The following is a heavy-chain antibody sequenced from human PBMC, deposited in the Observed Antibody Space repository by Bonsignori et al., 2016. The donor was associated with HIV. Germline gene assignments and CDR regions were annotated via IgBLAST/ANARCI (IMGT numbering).Heavy chain of an antibody. CDR3: ARAPYYGDPYFDY. CDR2: IYPTGPT. CDR1: GGSLSPYY. V-gene: IGHV4-4*07. D-gene: IGHD4-17*01. Sequence: LLRESGPGLVKPSDTLSLTCTVSGGSLSPYYWNWIRQPAAKGLEWIGRIYPTGPTYYSPSLKSRVTMSIDPSRDQVSLNLNSVTAADTAVYFCARAPYYGDPYFDYWGQGILVTVSS. J-gene: IGHJ4*02.